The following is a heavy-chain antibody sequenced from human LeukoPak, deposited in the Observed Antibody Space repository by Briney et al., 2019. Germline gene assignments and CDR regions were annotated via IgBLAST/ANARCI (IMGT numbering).Heavy chain of an antibody. J-gene: IGHJ3*02. D-gene: IGHD2-2*01. V-gene: IGHV4-39*01. CDR2: IYYSGST. CDR3: ATYCSSSSCPHRRAFDI. CDR1: GGSISSGSYY. Sequence: PSETLSLTCTVSGGSISSGSYYWSWIRQPAGKGLEWIGTIYYSGSTYYNPSLKSRVTISVDTSNDQFSLKLSSVTAADTALYYCATYCSSSSCPHRRAFDIWGQGTMVTVSS.